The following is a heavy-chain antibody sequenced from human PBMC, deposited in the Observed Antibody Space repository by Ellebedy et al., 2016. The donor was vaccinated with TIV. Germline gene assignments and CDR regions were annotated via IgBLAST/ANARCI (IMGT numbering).Heavy chain of an antibody. Sequence: GESLKISCAASGFTFSSYAMSWVRQAPGKGVEWVSVISGSGGSTYYADSVKGRFTISRDNSKNTLYLQMNSLRAEDTAVYYCAKEVYCSGGSCYGGPIDYWGQGTLVTVSS. D-gene: IGHD2-15*01. CDR1: GFTFSSYA. CDR2: ISGSGGST. J-gene: IGHJ4*02. CDR3: AKEVYCSGGSCYGGPIDY. V-gene: IGHV3-23*01.